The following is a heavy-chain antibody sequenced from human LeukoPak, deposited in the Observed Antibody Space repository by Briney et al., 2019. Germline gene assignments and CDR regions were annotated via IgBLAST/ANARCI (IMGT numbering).Heavy chain of an antibody. J-gene: IGHJ4*02. CDR2: IYHSGST. V-gene: IGHV4-39*01. CDR1: GCPIRSRRYY. Sequence: SGALSLPFPGPGCPIRSRRYYWGWIRQPPGKGLGGIGSIYHSGSTYYKPTLKSRVTISVDTSKNQFSLKLSSVTAADTAVHYCARSWYSATYLDYWGQGTLVTVSS. D-gene: IGHD1-26*01. CDR3: ARSWYSATYLDY.